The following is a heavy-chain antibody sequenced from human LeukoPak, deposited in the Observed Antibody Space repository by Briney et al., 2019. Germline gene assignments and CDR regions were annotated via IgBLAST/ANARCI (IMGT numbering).Heavy chain of an antibody. V-gene: IGHV3-33*06. D-gene: IGHD3-22*01. CDR3: AKDRGGYYSYFAY. CDR1: GFSFSNYV. J-gene: IGHJ4*02. Sequence: GGSLRLSCAASGFSFSNYVMHWVRHAPRTGLEWVAVIWYDGSNKYYADSVKRRFTISRDNSQNTLYLQMNSLRAEDTPVYYCAKDRGGYYSYFAYWGQGTLVTVSS. CDR2: IWYDGSNK.